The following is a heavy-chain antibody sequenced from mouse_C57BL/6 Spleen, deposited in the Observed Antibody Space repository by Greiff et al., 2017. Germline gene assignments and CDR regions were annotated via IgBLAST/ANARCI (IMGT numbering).Heavy chain of an antibody. V-gene: IGHV1-69*01. CDR3: ARSTGHWYFDV. CDR2: IDPSDSYT. D-gene: IGHD4-1*01. J-gene: IGHJ1*03. CDR1: GYTFTSYW. Sequence: VQLQQPGAELVMPGASVKLSCKASGYTFTSYWMHWVKQRPGQGLEWIGEIDPSDSYTNYNQKFKGKSTLTVDKSSSTAYMQLSSLTSEDSAVYYCARSTGHWYFDVWGTGTTVTVSS.